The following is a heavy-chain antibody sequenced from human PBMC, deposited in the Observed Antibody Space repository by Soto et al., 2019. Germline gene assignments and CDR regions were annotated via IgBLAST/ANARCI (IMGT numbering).Heavy chain of an antibody. Sequence: EVQLLESGGGLVQPGGSLRLSCAASGFTFSNYAMSWVRQTPGKGLEWVSGISGSGVSAYYADSVKGRFTISRDNSKNTLYLQMNSPRAEDTAIYYCAKNSREYSYGAIDYWGQGTLVTVSS. D-gene: IGHD5-18*01. J-gene: IGHJ4*02. V-gene: IGHV3-23*01. CDR1: GFTFSNYA. CDR3: AKNSREYSYGAIDY. CDR2: ISGSGVSA.